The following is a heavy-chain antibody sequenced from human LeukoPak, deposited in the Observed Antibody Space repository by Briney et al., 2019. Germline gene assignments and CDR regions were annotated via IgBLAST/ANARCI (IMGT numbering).Heavy chain of an antibody. CDR3: AREWGLESSAYYYAF. CDR1: GGTFSRFT. J-gene: IGHJ4*02. Sequence: GASVKVSCKASGGTFSRFTISWVRQAPGQGFEWMGGITPIFGTANFAQKFQGRVSITADESTSTAFMELSSLRSEDTAVYYCAREWGLESSAYYYAFWGQGTLVTVSS. CDR2: ITPIFGTA. D-gene: IGHD3-22*01. V-gene: IGHV1-69*13.